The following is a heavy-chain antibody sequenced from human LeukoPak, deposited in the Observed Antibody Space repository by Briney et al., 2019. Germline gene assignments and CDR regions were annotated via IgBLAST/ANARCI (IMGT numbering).Heavy chain of an antibody. CDR1: GHTFSGYG. V-gene: IGHV3-30*03. D-gene: IGHD6-19*01. CDR2: ISYDGSDK. J-gene: IGHJ4*02. CDR3: ARVPLMTSGWYTPPAY. Sequence: GRSLRLSCAASGHTFSGYGVHWVRQAPGKGLEWVAVISYDGSDKYYADSVKGRFTISRDNSKNTLYLQMNSLRAEDTAVYYCARVPLMTSGWYTPPAYWGQGTLVTVSS.